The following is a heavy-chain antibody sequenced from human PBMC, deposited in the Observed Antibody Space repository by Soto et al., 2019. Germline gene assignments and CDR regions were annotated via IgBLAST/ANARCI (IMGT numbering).Heavy chain of an antibody. V-gene: IGHV3-23*01. CDR3: AKGSWVHHGSEGGNWLDP. D-gene: IGHD3-10*01. CDR2: ISHSGIST. CDR1: GVTFSNYA. Sequence: EVQFLESGGGLVQPGGSLRLSCAASGVTFSNYAMKWVRQVPGKGLEWVSGISHSGISTYYADSVKGRSTTCRDNSKNTLFLQMNSLTAEDTAVYYCAKGSWVHHGSEGGNWLDPCGQGTLVTVSS. J-gene: IGHJ5*02.